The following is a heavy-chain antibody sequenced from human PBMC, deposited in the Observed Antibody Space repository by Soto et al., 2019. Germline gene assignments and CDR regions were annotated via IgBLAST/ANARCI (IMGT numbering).Heavy chain of an antibody. CDR3: ARGRVSSYSGYHLDY. D-gene: IGHD5-12*01. V-gene: IGHV1-8*01. CDR2: MNANCRKT. Sequence: ASVKVSCQVSGCTFSSYDLKWVRQAPGQGLEWMGWMNANCRKTGYAQKFQGRITMTRDTSTSAAYMELTSLRSDDTAVYYCARGRVSSYSGYHLDYWGQGPLVTASS. CDR1: GCTFSSYD. J-gene: IGHJ4*02.